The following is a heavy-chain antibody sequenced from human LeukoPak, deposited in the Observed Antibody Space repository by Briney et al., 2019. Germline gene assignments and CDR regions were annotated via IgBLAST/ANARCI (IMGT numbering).Heavy chain of an antibody. D-gene: IGHD3-10*01. Sequence: GGSLRLSCAASGFTFSSYSMSWVRQAPGKGLEWVSAISGSGGSTYYADSVKGRFTISRDNSKNTLYLQMNGLRAEDTAVYYCAKDRTGDGFYYGSGSLDYWGQGTLVTVSS. CDR1: GFTFSSYS. J-gene: IGHJ4*02. CDR3: AKDRTGDGFYYGSGSLDY. CDR2: ISGSGGST. V-gene: IGHV3-23*01.